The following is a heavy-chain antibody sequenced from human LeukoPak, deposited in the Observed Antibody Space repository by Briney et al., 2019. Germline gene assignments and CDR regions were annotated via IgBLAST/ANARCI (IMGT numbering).Heavy chain of an antibody. CDR1: GGSISSYY. V-gene: IGHV4-59*08. D-gene: IGHD1-26*01. J-gene: IGHJ3*02. Sequence: SETLSLTCTVSGGSISSYYWSWIRQPPGKGLEWIGYIYYSGSTNYNPSLKSRVTISVDTSKNQFSLKLSSVTAADTAVYYCARRKVGTTWGNAFDIWGQGTMVTVSS. CDR2: IYYSGST. CDR3: ARRKVGTTWGNAFDI.